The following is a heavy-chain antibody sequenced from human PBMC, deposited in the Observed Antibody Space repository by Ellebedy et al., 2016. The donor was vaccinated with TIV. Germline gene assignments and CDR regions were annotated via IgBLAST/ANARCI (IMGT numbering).Heavy chain of an antibody. J-gene: IGHJ6*03. CDR3: ARGEPLPLYYYNMDI. V-gene: IGHV3-23*01. D-gene: IGHD1-26*01. CDR2: GGSAGST. Sequence: GESLKISXAASGFTFSSYAMTWVRQAPGKGLEWVGGSAGSTYYADSVRGRFTISRDSSKNTLLLQMNNLRVEDTAIYYCARGEPLPLYYYNMDIWGKGTTVIVSS. CDR1: GFTFSSYA.